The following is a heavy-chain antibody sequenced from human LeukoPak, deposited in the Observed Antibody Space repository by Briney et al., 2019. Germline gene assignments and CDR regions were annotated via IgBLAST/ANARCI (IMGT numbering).Heavy chain of an antibody. J-gene: IGHJ5*02. Sequence: PSETLSLTCTVSGGSISSYYWSWIRQSAGKGLEWIGRIYTSGSTNYNPSLKSRVTMSVDTSKNQFSLKLSSVTAADTAVYYCGRLGSHTRFDPWGQGTLVNVSS. V-gene: IGHV4-4*07. CDR2: IYTSGST. CDR3: GRLGSHTRFDP. CDR1: GGSISSYY. D-gene: IGHD3-10*01.